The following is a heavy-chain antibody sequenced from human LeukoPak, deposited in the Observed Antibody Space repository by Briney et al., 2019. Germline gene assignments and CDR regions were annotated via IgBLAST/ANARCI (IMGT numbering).Heavy chain of an antibody. CDR3: ARDGRPLDD. CDR2: IKQDGGEK. Sequence: GGSLRLSCVDSGITFSRYWMSWVRQAPGKGLEWVANIKQDGGEKYYVDSVKGRFTISRDNAKNSLYLQMNSLRVEDTAVYYCARDGRPLDDWGQGTLVTVSS. CDR1: GITFSRYW. V-gene: IGHV3-7*01. J-gene: IGHJ4*02.